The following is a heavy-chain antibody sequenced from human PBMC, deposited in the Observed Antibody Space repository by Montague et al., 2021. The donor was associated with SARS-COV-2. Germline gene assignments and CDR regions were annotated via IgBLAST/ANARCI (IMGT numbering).Heavy chain of an antibody. D-gene: IGHD6-6*01. J-gene: IGHJ4*02. Sequence: SETLSLTCTVSGASVASGNFYWGWIRQPPGKGLEWIGYMYYTGXTXYXXXXEXRVTMPVDPSKNQFSLTLTSVTAADTAVYYCARSRANVPSRPGFDYWGQGALVTVSS. CDR1: GASVASGNFY. V-gene: IGHV4-61*01. CDR3: ARSRANVPSRPGFDY. CDR2: MYYTGXT.